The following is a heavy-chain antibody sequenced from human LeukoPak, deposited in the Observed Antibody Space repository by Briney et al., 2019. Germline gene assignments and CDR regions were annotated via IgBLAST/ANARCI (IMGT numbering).Heavy chain of an antibody. CDR2: IYISGNT. J-gene: IGHJ4*02. V-gene: IGHV4-61*02. CDR1: GGSISSSSYY. Sequence: SETLSLTCTVSGGSISSSSYYWSWIRQSAGKGLEWIGRIYISGNTKYNPSLKSRVTISVDTSKNQLSLKLSSVTAADTAVYYCARDFVDTVMSHLVLFEYWGQGTLVTVSS. CDR3: ARDFVDTVMSHLVLFEY. D-gene: IGHD5-18*01.